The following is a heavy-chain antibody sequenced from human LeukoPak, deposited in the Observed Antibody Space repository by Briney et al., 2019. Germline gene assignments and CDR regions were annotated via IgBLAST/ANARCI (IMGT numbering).Heavy chain of an antibody. V-gene: IGHV3-30-3*01. J-gene: IGHJ4*02. CDR2: ISYDGSNK. CDR3: ARERSSWSLDY. Sequence: GRSLRLSCAASGFTFSSYAMHWVRQAPGKGLGWVAVISYDGSNKYYADSVKGRFTISRDNSKNTLYLQMNSLRAEDTAVYYCARERSSWSLDYWGQGTLVTVSS. D-gene: IGHD3-3*01. CDR1: GFTFSSYA.